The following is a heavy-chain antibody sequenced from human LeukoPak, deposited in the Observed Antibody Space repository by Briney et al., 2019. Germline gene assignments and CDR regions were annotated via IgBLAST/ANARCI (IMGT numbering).Heavy chain of an antibody. CDR1: GGSISSYY. D-gene: IGHD6-19*01. Sequence: PSETLSLTCTVSGGSISSYYWSWIRQPPGKGLEWIGYIYYSGSTNYNPSLKSRVTISVDTSKNQFSLKLSSVTAADTAVYYCVTSVAGPRRWFDPWGQGTLVTVSS. CDR2: IYYSGST. J-gene: IGHJ5*02. V-gene: IGHV4-59*12. CDR3: VTSVAGPRRWFDP.